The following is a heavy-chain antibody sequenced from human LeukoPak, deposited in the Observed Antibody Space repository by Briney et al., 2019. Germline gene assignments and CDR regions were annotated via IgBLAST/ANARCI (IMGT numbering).Heavy chain of an antibody. D-gene: IGHD4-11*01. CDR3: ARSAYGNLDY. CDR1: GRSISIYY. J-gene: IGHJ4*02. Sequence: SETLSLTCTVSGRSISIYYGGWIRHPPGRGREGIGYIYYSGSTTYNPSLKSRVTRSVGTSKNQFSLKLSSATAADTVVYYCARSAYGNLDYWGQETLVTVSS. V-gene: IGHV4-59*08. CDR2: IYYSGST.